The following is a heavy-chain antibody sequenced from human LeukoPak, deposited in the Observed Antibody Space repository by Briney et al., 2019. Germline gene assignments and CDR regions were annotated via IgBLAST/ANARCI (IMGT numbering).Heavy chain of an antibody. Sequence: GGSLRLSCAASGFTFSRYSVNWVRQAPGKGLEWVSSISSSSSYIYYADSVKGRFTISRDNAKNSLYLQINSLRAEDTAVYYCARGPRQGIAARPFSAPLGYWGQGTLVTVSS. CDR1: GFTFSRYS. D-gene: IGHD6-6*01. V-gene: IGHV3-21*01. J-gene: IGHJ4*02. CDR2: ISSSSSYI. CDR3: ARGPRQGIAARPFSAPLGY.